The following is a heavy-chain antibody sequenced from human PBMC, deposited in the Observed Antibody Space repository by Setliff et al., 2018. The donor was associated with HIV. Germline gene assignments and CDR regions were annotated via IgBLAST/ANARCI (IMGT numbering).Heavy chain of an antibody. V-gene: IGHV3-15*01. J-gene: IGHJ4*02. Sequence: GGSLRLSCAASGFTFSNYWMHWVRQAPGKGLEWVGHIKSKTDGGTTDYAAPVKGRFTISRDDSKNTLYLQMNSLKSEDTAVYYCTTTLSLWFGAPFDYWGQGTLVTVSS. CDR3: TTTLSLWFGAPFDY. CDR2: IKSKTDGGTT. CDR1: GFTFSNYW. D-gene: IGHD3-10*01.